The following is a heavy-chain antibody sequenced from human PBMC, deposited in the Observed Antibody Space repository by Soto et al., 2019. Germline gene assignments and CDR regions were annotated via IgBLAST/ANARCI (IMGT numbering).Heavy chain of an antibody. CDR2: INPNSGGT. Sequence: ASVKVSCKASGYTFTGYYMHWVRQAPGQGLEWMGWINPNSGGTNYAQKFQGRVTMTRDTSISTAYMELSSLRSEDTAVYYCAGAPYYYDSSGLWWGQGTLVTVSS. CDR1: GYTFTGYY. J-gene: IGHJ1*01. V-gene: IGHV1-2*02. D-gene: IGHD3-22*01. CDR3: AGAPYYYDSSGLW.